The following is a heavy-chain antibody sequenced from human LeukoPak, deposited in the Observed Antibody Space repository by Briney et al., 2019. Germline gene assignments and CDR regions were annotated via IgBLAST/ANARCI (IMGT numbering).Heavy chain of an antibody. CDR2: FDPEDGET. D-gene: IGHD6-19*01. V-gene: IGHV1-24*01. Sequence: ASVKVSCKVSGYTLTELSMDWVRQVPGKGLEWMGGFDPEDGETIYAQKFQGRVTMTEDTSTDTAYMELSSLRSEDTAVYYCATLPIFYSSGGIDYWGPGTLVTVSS. J-gene: IGHJ4*02. CDR3: ATLPIFYSSGGIDY. CDR1: GYTLTELS.